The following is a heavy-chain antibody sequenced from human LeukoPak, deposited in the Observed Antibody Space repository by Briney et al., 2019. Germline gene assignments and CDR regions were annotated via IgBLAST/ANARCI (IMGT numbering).Heavy chain of an antibody. CDR1: DGSINSDF. Sequence: SETLSLTCTASDGSINSDFWTWIRQPPGKGLEWIGYIRHSGRTSYNPSLKSRVSISIDTSKNLFSLKLRSVTTADTAIYYCARIPDVSGWPFDYWGQGTLVTVSS. CDR3: ARIPDVSGWPFDY. CDR2: IRHSGRT. V-gene: IGHV4-59*01. D-gene: IGHD6-19*01. J-gene: IGHJ4*02.